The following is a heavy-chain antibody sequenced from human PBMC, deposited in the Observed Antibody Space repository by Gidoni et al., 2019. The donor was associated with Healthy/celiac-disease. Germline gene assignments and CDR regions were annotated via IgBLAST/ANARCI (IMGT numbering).Heavy chain of an antibody. CDR2: ISGSGGST. CDR3: AEVAAVAGTYYYGMDV. Sequence: EVQLLESGGGLVQPGGSLRLSCAASGFTFSSSAMSWVRQAPGRGLEWVSAISGSGGSTYYADSVKGRFTISRDNSKNTLYLQMNSLRAEDTAVYYCAEVAAVAGTYYYGMDVWGQGTTVTVSS. D-gene: IGHD6-19*01. V-gene: IGHV3-23*01. J-gene: IGHJ6*02. CDR1: GFTFSSSA.